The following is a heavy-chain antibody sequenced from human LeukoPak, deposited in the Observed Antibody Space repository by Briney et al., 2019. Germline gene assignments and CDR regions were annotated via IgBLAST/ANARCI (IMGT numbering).Heavy chain of an antibody. CDR1: GYTFTGYY. J-gene: IGHJ4*02. CDR3: ARLWLDKRYYFDY. Sequence: ASVKVSCKASGYTFTGYYMHWVRQAPGQGLEWMGWINPNSGGTNYAQKLQGRVTMTTDTSTSTAYMELRSLRSDDTAVYYCARLWLDKRYYFDYWGQGTLVTVSS. CDR2: INPNSGGT. D-gene: IGHD6-19*01. V-gene: IGHV1-2*02.